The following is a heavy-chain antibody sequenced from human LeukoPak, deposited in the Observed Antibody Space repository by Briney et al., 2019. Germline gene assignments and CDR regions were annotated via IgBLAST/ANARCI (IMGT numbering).Heavy chain of an antibody. J-gene: IGHJ4*02. Sequence: QSGGSLRLSCAASGFTFSSYAMSWVRQAPGKGLEWVSAISGSGGSTYYADSVKGRFTISRDNSKSTLFLQMNSLRADDTAVYYCAKGGYCSSTTCSNTPFDYWGQGTLVTVSP. CDR1: GFTFSSYA. CDR2: ISGSGGST. D-gene: IGHD2-2*01. CDR3: AKGGYCSSTTCSNTPFDY. V-gene: IGHV3-23*01.